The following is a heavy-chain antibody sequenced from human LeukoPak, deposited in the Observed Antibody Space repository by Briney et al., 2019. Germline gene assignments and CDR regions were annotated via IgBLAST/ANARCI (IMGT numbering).Heavy chain of an antibody. D-gene: IGHD5-12*01. V-gene: IGHV4-30-2*01. J-gene: IGHJ4*02. Sequence: SQTLSLTCAVYGGSISSGRYSWSWIRQPPGKVLEWVGDIYHSGNTYYNQSLKSRVTISVDRSKNQFSLKLSSVTAADTAVYYCARSGYDQDGFDYWGQGTLVTVSS. CDR3: ARSGYDQDGFDY. CDR2: IYHSGNT. CDR1: GGSISSGRYS.